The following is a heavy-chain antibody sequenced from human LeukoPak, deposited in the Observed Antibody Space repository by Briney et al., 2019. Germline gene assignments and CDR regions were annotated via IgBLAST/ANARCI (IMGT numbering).Heavy chain of an antibody. J-gene: IGHJ3*02. V-gene: IGHV3-23*01. CDR1: GFTFSSYA. Sequence: PGGSLRLSCAASGFTFSSYAMSWVRQAPGKGLEWVSAISGSGGSTYHADSVKGRFTISRDNSKNTLYLQMNSLRAEDTAVYYCAKVGPAYCGGDCYSDAFDIWGQGTMVTVSS. CDR2: ISGSGGST. D-gene: IGHD2-21*02. CDR3: AKVGPAYCGGDCYSDAFDI.